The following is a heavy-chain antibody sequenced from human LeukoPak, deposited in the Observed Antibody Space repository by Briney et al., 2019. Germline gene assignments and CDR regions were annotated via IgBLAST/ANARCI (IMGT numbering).Heavy chain of an antibody. D-gene: IGHD3-22*01. V-gene: IGHV1-2*02. CDR1: GYTFTGYY. CDR3: AAHYDSSGYYYFDY. Sequence: ASVKVSCKASGYTFTGYYMHWVRQAPGQGLEWMGWINPNSGGTNYAQKFQGRVTMTRDTSISTAYTELRSLRSDDTAVYYCAAHYDSSGYYYFDYWGQGTLVTVSS. CDR2: INPNSGGT. J-gene: IGHJ4*02.